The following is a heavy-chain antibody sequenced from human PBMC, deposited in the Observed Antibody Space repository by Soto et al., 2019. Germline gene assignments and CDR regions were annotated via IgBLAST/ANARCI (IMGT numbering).Heavy chain of an antibody. CDR1: GFTFSSYA. CDR2: ISGSGGST. J-gene: IGHJ4*02. D-gene: IGHD3-22*01. V-gene: IGHV3-23*01. CDR3: AKADTPHDSSGYPFDY. Sequence: GGSLRLSCAASGFTFSSYAMSWVRQAPGKGLEWVSAISGSGGSTYYADSVKGRFTISRDNSKNTLYLQMNSLRAKDTAVYYCAKADTPHDSSGYPFDYWGQGTLVTVSS.